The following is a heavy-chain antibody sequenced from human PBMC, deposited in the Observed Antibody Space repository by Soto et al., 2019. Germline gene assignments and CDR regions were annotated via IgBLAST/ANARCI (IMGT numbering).Heavy chain of an antibody. CDR1: GGSISSGDYY. D-gene: IGHD3-3*01. Sequence: QVQLQESGPGLVKPSQTLSLTCTVSGGSISSGDYYWSWIRQHPEGLEWIGYIYYSGSTYYNPSLKSRVTISVDTSTNQFSLKLSSVTAADTAVYYCARWWSGSRQGVDPWGQGTLVTVSS. CDR3: ARWWSGSRQGVDP. CDR2: IYYSGST. J-gene: IGHJ5*02. V-gene: IGHV4-31*03.